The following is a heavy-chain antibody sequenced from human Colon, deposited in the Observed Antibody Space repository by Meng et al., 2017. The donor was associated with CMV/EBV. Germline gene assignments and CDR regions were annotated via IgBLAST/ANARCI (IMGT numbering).Heavy chain of an antibody. CDR2: INPSGGST. Sequence: ASVKVSCKASGYTFTSYYMHWVRQAPGQGLEWMGIINPSGGSTSYAQKFQGRVTMTRDTSTSTVYMELSSLKSEDTAVYYCAKDSGGFLEWLGAYNWFDPWGQGTLVTVSS. J-gene: IGHJ5*02. V-gene: IGHV1-46*01. D-gene: IGHD3-3*01. CDR3: AKDSGGFLEWLGAYNWFDP. CDR1: GYTFTSYY.